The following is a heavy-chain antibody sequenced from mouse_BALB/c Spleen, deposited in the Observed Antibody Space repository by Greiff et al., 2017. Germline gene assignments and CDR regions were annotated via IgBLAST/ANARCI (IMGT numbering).Heavy chain of an antibody. CDR1: GYTFTSYW. V-gene: IGHV1-7*01. J-gene: IGHJ4*01. CDR3: ARFIYYGYDGYAMDY. Sequence: VQLVESGAELAKPGASVKMSCKASGYTFTSYWMHWVKQRPGQGLEWIGYINPSTGYTEYNQKFKDKATLTADKSSSTAYMQLSSLTSEDSAVYYCARFIYYGYDGYAMDYWGQGTSVTVSS. CDR2: INPSTGYT. D-gene: IGHD2-2*01.